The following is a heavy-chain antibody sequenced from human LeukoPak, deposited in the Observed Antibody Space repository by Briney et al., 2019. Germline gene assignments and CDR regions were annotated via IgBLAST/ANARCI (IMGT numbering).Heavy chain of an antibody. CDR2: ISAYNGNT. V-gene: IGHV1-18*01. Sequence: ASVKVPCKASGYTFTSYGISWVRQAPGQGLEWMGWISAYNGNTNYAQKLRGRVTMTTDTSTSTAYMELRSLRSDDTAVYYCARDRGIVVVVAAIRLDYWGQGTLVTVSS. D-gene: IGHD2-15*01. CDR1: GYTFTSYG. CDR3: ARDRGIVVVVAAIRLDY. J-gene: IGHJ4*02.